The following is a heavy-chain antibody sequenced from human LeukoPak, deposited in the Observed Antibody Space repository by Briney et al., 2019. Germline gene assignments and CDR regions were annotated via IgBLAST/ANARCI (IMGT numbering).Heavy chain of an antibody. D-gene: IGHD2-2*02. CDR3: AGLLYAGRVNY. Sequence: PSETLALTCTVSGGSISSGDYYWSWIRQPPGKGLEWIGYIYYSGSTYYNPSLKSRVTISVDTSKNQFSLKLSSVTAADTAVYYCAGLLYAGRVNYWGQGTLVTVSS. CDR2: IYYSGST. V-gene: IGHV4-30-4*08. J-gene: IGHJ4*02. CDR1: GGSISSGDYY.